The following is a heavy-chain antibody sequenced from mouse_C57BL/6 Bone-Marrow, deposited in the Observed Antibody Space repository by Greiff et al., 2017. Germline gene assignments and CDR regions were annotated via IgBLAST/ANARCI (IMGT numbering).Heavy chain of an antibody. Sequence: VQLQQPGAELVKPGASVKMSCKASGYTFTSYWITWVKQRPGQGLEWIGDIYPGSGSTNYNEKFKSKATLTVDTSSSTAYMQLSSLTSEDSAVYYCARGSYYYGSSYGWGQGTTLTVSS. CDR1: GYTFTSYW. V-gene: IGHV1-55*01. CDR2: IYPGSGST. CDR3: ARGSYYYGSSYG. D-gene: IGHD1-1*01. J-gene: IGHJ2*01.